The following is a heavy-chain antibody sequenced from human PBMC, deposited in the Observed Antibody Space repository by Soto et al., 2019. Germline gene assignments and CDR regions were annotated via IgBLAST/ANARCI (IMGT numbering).Heavy chain of an antibody. Sequence: QITLKESGPTLVKPTQTLTLTCTFSGFSLTTSGVGVGWIRQPPGKALEWLALIYWDDDKRYSPSLESRLTITKDTSKTQVVLTLTKVDPVDTGTYYCAHRVSDADDYWGQGILVTVSS. CDR1: GFSLTTSGVG. J-gene: IGHJ4*02. CDR3: AHRVSDADDY. V-gene: IGHV2-5*02. D-gene: IGHD2-2*01. CDR2: IYWDDDK.